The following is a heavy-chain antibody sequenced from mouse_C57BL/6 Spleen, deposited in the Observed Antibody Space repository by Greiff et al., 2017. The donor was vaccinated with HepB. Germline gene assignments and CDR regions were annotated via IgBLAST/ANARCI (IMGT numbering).Heavy chain of an antibody. D-gene: IGHD2-5*01. CDR3: ARYSNYYYAMDY. J-gene: IGHJ4*01. V-gene: IGHV5-16*01. CDR1: GFTFSDYY. CDR2: INYDGSST. Sequence: EVKLVESEGGLVQPGSSMKLSCTASGFTFSDYYMAWVRQVPEKGLEWVANINYDGSSTYYLDSLKSRFIISRDNAKNILYLQMSSLKSEDTATYYCARYSNYYYAMDYWGQGTSVTVSS.